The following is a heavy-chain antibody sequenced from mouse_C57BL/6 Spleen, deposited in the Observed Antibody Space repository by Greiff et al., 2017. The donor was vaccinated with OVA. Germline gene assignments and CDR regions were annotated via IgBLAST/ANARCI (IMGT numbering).Heavy chain of an antibody. V-gene: IGHV6-6*01. Sequence: EVKVVESGGGLVQPGGSMKLSCAASGFTFSDARMDWVRQSPEKGLEWVAEISNKANNHATYYAESVQGRFTISRDDSKSSVYLQMNSLRAEDTGIYYCTRVNYYGSSSWYFGVWGTGTTVTVAS. CDR2: ISNKANNHAT. J-gene: IGHJ1*03. CDR3: TRVNYYGSSSWYFGV. CDR1: GFTFSDAR. D-gene: IGHD1-1*01.